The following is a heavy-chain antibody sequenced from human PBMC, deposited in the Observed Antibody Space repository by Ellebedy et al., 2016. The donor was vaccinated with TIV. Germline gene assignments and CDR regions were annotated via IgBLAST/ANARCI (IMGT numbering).Heavy chain of an antibody. V-gene: IGHV5-51*01. D-gene: IGHD6-19*01. CDR3: ARLRDALADELDY. J-gene: IGHJ4*02. CDR2: IYPGDSDT. CDR1: GYSFTNYW. Sequence: GESLKISXQGSGYSFTNYWIGWVRQPPGKGLEWVGIIYPGDSDTKYSPSFQGQVTLSSDNSISTAYLQWSGLKASDTAVYYCARLRDALADELDYWGQGTLVTVSS.